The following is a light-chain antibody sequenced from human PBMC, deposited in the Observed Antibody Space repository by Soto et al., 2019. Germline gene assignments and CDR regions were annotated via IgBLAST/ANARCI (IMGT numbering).Light chain of an antibody. J-gene: IGKJ1*01. Sequence: AIRMTQSPSSFSASTGDRVTITCRASQGISSYLAWYQQKPGKAPNLLIYAASTLQSVVPSRFSGSGSGTDFTLTISCLQSEDFATYYCQQYYSYPRTFGQGTKVEIK. CDR1: QGISSY. CDR3: QQYYSYPRT. CDR2: AAS. V-gene: IGKV1-8*01.